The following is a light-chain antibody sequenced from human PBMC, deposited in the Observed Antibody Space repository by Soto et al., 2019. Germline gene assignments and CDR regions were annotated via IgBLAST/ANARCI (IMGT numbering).Light chain of an antibody. CDR3: QQYNNWPQT. V-gene: IGKV3-15*01. Sequence: EIVMTQSPATLSVSPGERATLSCRASQSVSSNLVWFQQKRGQAPRLLIYAASTRATTIPARFSGSGSGTEFTLTISSLQSEDFAVYYCQQYNNWPQTFGQGTKVDI. CDR1: QSVSSN. CDR2: AAS. J-gene: IGKJ1*01.